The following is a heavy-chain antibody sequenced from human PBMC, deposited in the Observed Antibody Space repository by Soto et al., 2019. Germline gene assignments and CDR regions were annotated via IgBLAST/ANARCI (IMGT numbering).Heavy chain of an antibody. V-gene: IGHV3-15*01. D-gene: IGHD3-22*01. CDR2: IKSKPDGGTT. CDR1: GYAFEVAW. CDR3: TTGRWDYYGNSYMDL. Sequence: EMQLGESGGGLVKPGGSLRLSCAVSGYAFEVAWMNWVRQAPGKGLEWVGRIKSKPDGGTTEYAAPVEGRFTISRDDSTSTLYLQMNSLRTEDTAVYYCTTGRWDYYGNSYMDLWGKGTTVTVSS. J-gene: IGHJ6*03.